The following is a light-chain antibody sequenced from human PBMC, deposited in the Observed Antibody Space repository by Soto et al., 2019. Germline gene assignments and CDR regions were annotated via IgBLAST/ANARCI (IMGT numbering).Light chain of an antibody. V-gene: IGKV3-15*01. J-gene: IGKJ5*01. CDR1: QSVSSN. CDR3: QQYNNWPPPLT. CDR2: GAS. Sequence: MTQSPSTLSASVGDRVTITCRASQSVSSNLAWYQQKPGQAPRLLIYGASTRATGIPARFSGSGSGTEFTLTISSLQSEDFAVYYCQQYNNWPPPLTFGQGTRLEIK.